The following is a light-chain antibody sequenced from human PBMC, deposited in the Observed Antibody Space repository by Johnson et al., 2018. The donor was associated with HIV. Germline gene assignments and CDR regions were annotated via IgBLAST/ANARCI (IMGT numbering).Light chain of an antibody. CDR3: GSWDSSLNAYV. CDR1: SSNIGNAY. V-gene: IGLV1-51*02. Sequence: QSMLTQPPSVSAAPGQKVTISCSGRSSNIGNAYVSWYLQLPGTAPKLLIYENDKRPSGIPDRFSGSKSGTSATLAITGLQTGDEADYYCGSWDSSLNAYVFGAATKVAVL. CDR2: END. J-gene: IGLJ1*01.